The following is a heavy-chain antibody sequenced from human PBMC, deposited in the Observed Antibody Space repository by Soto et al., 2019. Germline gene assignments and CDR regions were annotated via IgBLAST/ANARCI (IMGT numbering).Heavy chain of an antibody. CDR3: ARNRSSTYYYYGMDL. Sequence: GGSLRLSCASSGFSFSRHGMHWVRQAPGKGLEWVAVISYDGSNQDYADSVKGRFSISRDNSKNTVYLQMNSLRVEDSAVYYCARNRSSTYYYYGMDLWGQGTTVTVSS. J-gene: IGHJ6*02. V-gene: IGHV3-30-3*01. D-gene: IGHD6-19*01. CDR1: GFSFSRHG. CDR2: ISYDGSNQ.